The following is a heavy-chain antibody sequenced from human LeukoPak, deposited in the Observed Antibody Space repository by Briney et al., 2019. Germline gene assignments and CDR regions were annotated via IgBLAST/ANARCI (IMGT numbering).Heavy chain of an antibody. Sequence: GGSLRLSCAPSGFTFSNFWMSWVRQAPGRGLEWVTNIHPEGNEKYHVESVKRRFTISRDNPKSSLFLQMNGLRVEDTAVYYCARGDAFSGDHWGQGTLVTVGS. V-gene: IGHV3-7*04. CDR3: ARGDAFSGDH. CDR2: IHPEGNEK. CDR1: GFTFSNFW. J-gene: IGHJ4*02.